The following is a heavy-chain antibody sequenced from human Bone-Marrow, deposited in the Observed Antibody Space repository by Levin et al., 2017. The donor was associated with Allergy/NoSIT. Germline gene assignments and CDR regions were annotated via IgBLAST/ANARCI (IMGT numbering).Heavy chain of an antibody. CDR2: IRTKAYGGTT. CDR3: ARALPGHCSSTICYSFDY. Sequence: GSLRLSCTASGFTFGDYAMSWFRQAPGKGLEWVGFIRTKAYGGTTEYAASVKGRLTISRDDSKRIAYLQMNSLKTEDTAVYYCARALPGHCSSTICYSFDYWGQGTLVTVSS. CDR1: GFTFGDYA. V-gene: IGHV3-49*03. J-gene: IGHJ4*02. D-gene: IGHD2-2*01.